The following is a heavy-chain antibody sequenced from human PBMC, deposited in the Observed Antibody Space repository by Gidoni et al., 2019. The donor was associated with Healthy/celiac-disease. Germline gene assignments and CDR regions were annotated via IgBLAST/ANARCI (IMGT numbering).Heavy chain of an antibody. J-gene: IGHJ4*02. CDR1: GVTFSSYA. CDR2: GIPIFGTA. D-gene: IGHD3-22*01. V-gene: IGHV1-69*01. Sequence: QVQLVQSGAEVKKPGSSVKVSCKASGVTFSSYAISWVRQAPGQGLEWMGGGIPIFGTANSAQKFQGRVTITADESTSTAYMELSSLRSEDTAVYYCAIASYYYDSSGYSHFDYWGQGTLVTVSS. CDR3: AIASYYYDSSGYSHFDY.